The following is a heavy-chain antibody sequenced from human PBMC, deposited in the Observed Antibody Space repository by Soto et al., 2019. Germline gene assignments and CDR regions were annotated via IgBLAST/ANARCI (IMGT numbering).Heavy chain of an antibody. V-gene: IGHV4-30-2*01. CDR2: IYEGGNT. Sequence: LSLTCAVSGGSIISGGYSWSWIRQPPGKGLQWIGHIYEGGNTYYTPSLESRVVISTDKSKNQFSLRLSSVTAADTAVYYCVRRSPEDAFDIWGQGTMVTVSS. J-gene: IGHJ3*02. CDR3: VRRSPEDAFDI. CDR1: GGSIISGGYS.